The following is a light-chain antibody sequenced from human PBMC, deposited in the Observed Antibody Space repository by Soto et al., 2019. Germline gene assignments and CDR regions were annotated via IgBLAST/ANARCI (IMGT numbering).Light chain of an antibody. J-gene: IGKJ1*01. Sequence: DVVMTQSPLSLPVTLGQPASISCRSSQSLIHSDGSTYLSWFQQRPGQSPRRLIYEVSDRDSGVPDRFRGSGSGTDFPLKISRVEAEDVGVYYCMQGTHWPWTFGQGTEVEIK. CDR3: MQGTHWPWT. CDR2: EVS. V-gene: IGKV2-30*02. CDR1: QSLIHSDGSTY.